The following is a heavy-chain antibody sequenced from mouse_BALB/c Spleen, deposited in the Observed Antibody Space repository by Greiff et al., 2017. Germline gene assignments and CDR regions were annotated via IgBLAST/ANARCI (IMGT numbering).Heavy chain of an antibody. CDR3: ARDYDGYFDY. D-gene: IGHD2-3*01. CDR1: GFSLTSYG. CDR2: IWSGGST. V-gene: IGHV2-2*02. J-gene: IGHJ2*01. Sequence: QVHVKQSGPGLVQPSQSLSITCTVSGFSLTSYGVHWVRQSPGKGLEWLGVIWSGGSTDYNAAFISRLSISKDNSKSQVFFKMNSLQANDTAIYYCARDYDGYFDYWGQGTTLTVSS.